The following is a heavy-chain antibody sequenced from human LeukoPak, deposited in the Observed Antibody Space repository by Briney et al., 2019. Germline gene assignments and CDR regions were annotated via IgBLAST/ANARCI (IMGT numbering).Heavy chain of an antibody. CDR3: ASGPPCDY. CDR2: ISPYDGDT. Sequence: ASVKVSCKASGYTFTAHYIHWVRQAPGQGLEWMGWISPYDGDTNYAQKFQDRVTMTTDTSSSTVYMELSRLRTDDTAVYYCASGPPCDYWGQGTLVTVSS. V-gene: IGHV1-2*02. CDR1: GYTFTAHY. J-gene: IGHJ4*02.